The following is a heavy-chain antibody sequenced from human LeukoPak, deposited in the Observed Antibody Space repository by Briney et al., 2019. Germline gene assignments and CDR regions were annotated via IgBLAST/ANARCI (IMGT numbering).Heavy chain of an antibody. D-gene: IGHD3-22*01. V-gene: IGHV1-69*13. CDR1: GGTFSSYA. CDR3: ARESTDYYDSSGYYYGPVY. Sequence: SVKVSCKASGGTFSSYAISGVRQPPGQGREWMGGIIPIFGTANYAQNFQGRVTTTADESTSTAYMELSNLRSEDTAVYYCARESTDYYDSSGYYYGPVYWGQGTLVTVSS. CDR2: IIPIFGTA. J-gene: IGHJ4*02.